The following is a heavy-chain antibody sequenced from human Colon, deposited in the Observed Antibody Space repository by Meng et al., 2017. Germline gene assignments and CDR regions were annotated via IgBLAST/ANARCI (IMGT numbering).Heavy chain of an antibody. CDR1: GYSFRPYA. CDR3: ARHNGNSDFDY. Sequence: QVQLVQSGSELKKPGASVKMSCKASGYSFRPYAINWVRHIPGQGLQWMGWINMYTAEPSYVEGFTGRFVFSLDISVSTAYLEISNLKAEDTALYFCARHNGNSDFDYWGQGTLVTVSS. CDR2: INMYTAEP. V-gene: IGHV7-4-1*02. D-gene: IGHD4-23*01. J-gene: IGHJ4*02.